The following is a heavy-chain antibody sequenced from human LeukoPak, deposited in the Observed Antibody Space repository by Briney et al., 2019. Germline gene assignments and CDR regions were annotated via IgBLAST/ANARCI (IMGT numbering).Heavy chain of an antibody. D-gene: IGHD4-17*01. V-gene: IGHV3-21*01. Sequence: KTGGSLRLSCAASGFTFSSYSMNWVRQAPGKGLEWVSSISSSSSYIYYADSVKGRFTISRDNAKNSLYLQMNSLRAEDTAVYYCAREDYVLGGGFDYWGQGTLVTVSS. CDR3: AREDYVLGGGFDY. CDR2: ISSSSSYI. J-gene: IGHJ4*02. CDR1: GFTFSSYS.